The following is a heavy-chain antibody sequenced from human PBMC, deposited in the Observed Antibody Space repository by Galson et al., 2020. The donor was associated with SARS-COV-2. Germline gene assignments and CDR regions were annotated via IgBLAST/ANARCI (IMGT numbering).Heavy chain of an antibody. CDR1: GGSISSGGYY. D-gene: IGHD6-13*01. CDR3: ATGYAGRAAAGTARGY. CDR2: TPTSGGT. V-gene: IGHV4-61*02. Sequence: SETLSLTCTVSGGSISSGGYYWSWIRQPAGKGLEWIGRTPTSGGTNYNPSLKSGVTISVDTSTNQFALMLSSVTAADPACYYCATGYAGRAAAGTARGYWGQGTRVTVSS. J-gene: IGHJ4*02.